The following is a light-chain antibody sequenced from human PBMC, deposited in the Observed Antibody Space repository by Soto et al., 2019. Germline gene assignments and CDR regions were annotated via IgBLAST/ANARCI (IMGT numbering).Light chain of an antibody. V-gene: IGLV2-14*01. CDR1: SSDVGAYDY. CDR2: EVS. Sequence: QSALTQPASVSGSPGQSITISCTGTSSDVGAYDYVSWYQHHPGKSPKLIIYEVSYPPSGISYRFSGSKSANTSSLTISGLQAEDEADYYCSSYSSSSTYVFGLGTKVTVL. CDR3: SSYSSSSTYV. J-gene: IGLJ1*01.